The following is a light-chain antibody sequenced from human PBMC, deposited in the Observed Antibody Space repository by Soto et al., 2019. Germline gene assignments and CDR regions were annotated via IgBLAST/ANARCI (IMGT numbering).Light chain of an antibody. CDR1: YTASSSF. CDR3: KLYGISPIR. CDR2: DAS. Sequence: EIVLKLSAGTVSLYLRERDTLSCRAIYTASSSFLAWYQQKPGQAPMLLIYDASTRATGIPGRFSCSGSETEFTLTINRPEPEDFAVDYCKLYGISPIRFGHGAILEI. V-gene: IGKV3-20*01. J-gene: IGKJ5*01.